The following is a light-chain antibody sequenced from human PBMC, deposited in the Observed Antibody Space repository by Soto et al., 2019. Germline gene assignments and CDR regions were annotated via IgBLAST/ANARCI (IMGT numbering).Light chain of an antibody. Sequence: SVLTQPASVSGSPGQSITISCTGTSSDVGGYNYVSWYQQHPVKAPKLMIYEVSNRPSGVSNRFSGSKSGNTASLTISGLQAEDEADYYCSSYTTTFYDCATGTKGTV. CDR2: EVS. CDR3: SSYTTTFYD. CDR1: SSDVGGYNY. V-gene: IGLV2-14*01. J-gene: IGLJ1*01.